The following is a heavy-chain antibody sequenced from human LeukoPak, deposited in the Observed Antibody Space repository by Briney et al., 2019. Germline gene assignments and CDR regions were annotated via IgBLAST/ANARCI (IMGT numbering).Heavy chain of an antibody. CDR3: ATSSTVVTPYYFDY. CDR1: GGTFSSDA. J-gene: IGHJ4*02. V-gene: IGHV1-69*01. CDR2: IIPIFGTA. Sequence: GSSVKVSCKSSGGTFSSDAISWVRQAPGHGLEWMGGIIPIFGTANYAQKFQGRVTITADESTSTAYMELSSLRSEDTAVYYCATSSTVVTPYYFDYWGQGTLVTVSS. D-gene: IGHD4-23*01.